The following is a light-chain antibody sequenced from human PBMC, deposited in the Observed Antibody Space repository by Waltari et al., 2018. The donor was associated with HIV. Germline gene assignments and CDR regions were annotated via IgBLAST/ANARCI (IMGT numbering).Light chain of an antibody. V-gene: IGLV1-44*01. CDR1: SSKIGSNT. Sequence: QSVLTQPPSASGTPGQRVTISCSGSSSKIGSNTVNWYQQLPGTAPKLLIYSNNQRPSGVPDRFSGSKSGTSASLAIIGLQSEDEADYYCAAWQDSLNGSWVFGGGTKLTVL. CDR3: AAWQDSLNGSWV. J-gene: IGLJ3*02. CDR2: SNN.